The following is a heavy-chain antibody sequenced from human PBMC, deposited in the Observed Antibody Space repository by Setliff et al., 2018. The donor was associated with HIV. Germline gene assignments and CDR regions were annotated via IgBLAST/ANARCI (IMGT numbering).Heavy chain of an antibody. CDR1: GYTFTSYF. CDR2: IDPNGGAT. D-gene: IGHD2-2*01. V-gene: IGHV1-46*01. Sequence: GASVKVSCKAFGYTFTSYFLHWVQQAPGQGLEWLGIIDPNGGATNNAQKLQGRLTVTTDTSTGTLYMELSNLRSDDSAVYYCARAGGGATDQAFDIWGQGTMVTVSS. J-gene: IGHJ3*02. CDR3: ARAGGGATDQAFDI.